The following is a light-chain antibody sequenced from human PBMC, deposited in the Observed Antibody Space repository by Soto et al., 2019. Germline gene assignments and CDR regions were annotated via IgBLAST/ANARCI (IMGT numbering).Light chain of an antibody. Sequence: DIQLTQSPSSLSASVRDRVTITCRASQSISSYLNWYQQKPGKAPKLLIYAASSLQSGVPSRFSGSGSGTDFTLTISSLQPEDFATYYCQQSYSLLTFGGGTKVDIK. J-gene: IGKJ4*01. CDR1: QSISSY. CDR2: AAS. CDR3: QQSYSLLT. V-gene: IGKV1-39*01.